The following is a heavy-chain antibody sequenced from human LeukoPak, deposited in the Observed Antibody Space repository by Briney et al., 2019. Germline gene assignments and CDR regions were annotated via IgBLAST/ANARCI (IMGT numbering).Heavy chain of an antibody. V-gene: IGHV3-30*04. CDR2: ISKDGSIT. CDR3: VREPYDM. CDR1: GVDFSRAA. Sequence: PGRSLRLSCVVSGVDFSRAAMYWVRQAPGKGLEWVGVISKDGSITAYSDSVKGRFTISRDNSKNTLYLQMNSLRPEDTTVYYCVREPYDMWGPGTMVTVSS. J-gene: IGHJ3*02.